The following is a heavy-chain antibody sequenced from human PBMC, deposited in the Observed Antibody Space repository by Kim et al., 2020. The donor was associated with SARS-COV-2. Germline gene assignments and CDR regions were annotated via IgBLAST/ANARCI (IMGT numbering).Heavy chain of an antibody. CDR2: ISYDGSNK. D-gene: IGHD3-22*01. J-gene: IGHJ6*02. V-gene: IGHV3-30*18. CDR3: AKDLAPPYDSSQFYYYYYYGMDV. Sequence: GGSLRLSCAASGFTFSSYGMHWVRQAPGKGLEWVAVISYDGSNKYYADSVKGRFTISRDNSKNTLYLQMNSLRAEDTAVYYCAKDLAPPYDSSQFYYYYYYGMDVWGQGTTVTVSS. CDR1: GFTFSSYG.